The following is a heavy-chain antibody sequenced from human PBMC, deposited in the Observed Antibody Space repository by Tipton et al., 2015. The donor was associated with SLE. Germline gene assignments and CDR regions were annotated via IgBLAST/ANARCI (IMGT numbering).Heavy chain of an antibody. CDR2: INHSGST. Sequence: LRLSCAVYGGSFSGYYWGWIRQPPGKGLEWIGEINHSGSTNYNPSLKSRVTISVDTSKNQFSLKLSSVTAADTAVYYCARDQGGLDASFDYWGQGTLVTVSS. CDR1: GGSFSGYY. J-gene: IGHJ4*02. V-gene: IGHV4-34*01. D-gene: IGHD1-1*01. CDR3: ARDQGGLDASFDY.